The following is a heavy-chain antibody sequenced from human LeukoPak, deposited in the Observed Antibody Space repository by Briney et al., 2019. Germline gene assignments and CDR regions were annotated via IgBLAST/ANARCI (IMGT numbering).Heavy chain of an antibody. CDR3: AKVASGSYYSANDY. Sequence: GGSLRLSCAASGFTFSSYDMSWVRQAPGKGLEWVSAISGSGGSAYYADSVKGRFTISRDNSKNTVYLQMNSLRAEDTAAYYCAKVASGSYYSANDYWGQGTLVTVSS. D-gene: IGHD1-26*01. CDR1: GFTFSSYD. V-gene: IGHV3-23*01. J-gene: IGHJ4*02. CDR2: ISGSGGSA.